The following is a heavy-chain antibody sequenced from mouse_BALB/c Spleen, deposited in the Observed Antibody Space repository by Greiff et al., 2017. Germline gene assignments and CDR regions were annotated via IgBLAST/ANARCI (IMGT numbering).Heavy chain of an antibody. CDR2: ISTYYGNT. CDR1: SYTFTDYA. D-gene: IGHD2-3*01. V-gene: IGHV1-67*01. Sequence: QVQLQQSGPELVRPGVSVKISCTGSSYTFTDYAMHWVKQSHAKSLEWIGVISTYYGNTNYNQKFKGKATMTVDKSSSTAYMELARLTSEDSAVYYCARGDDGYYPFAYWGQGTLVTVSA. CDR3: ARGDDGYYPFAY. J-gene: IGHJ3*01.